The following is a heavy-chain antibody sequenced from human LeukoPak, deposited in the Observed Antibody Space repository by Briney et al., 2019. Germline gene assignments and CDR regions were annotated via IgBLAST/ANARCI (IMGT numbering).Heavy chain of an antibody. CDR2: IYYSGSI. CDR1: GGSISSSSYY. D-gene: IGHD4-17*01. Sequence: SETLSLTCTVSGGSISSSSYYWGWIRQPPGKGLEWIGSIYYSGSIYYNPSLKSRVTISVDTSKNQFSLKLSSVTAADTAVYYCAAQDYGDYGSNYWGQGTLVTVSS. CDR3: AAQDYGDYGSNY. J-gene: IGHJ4*02. V-gene: IGHV4-39*01.